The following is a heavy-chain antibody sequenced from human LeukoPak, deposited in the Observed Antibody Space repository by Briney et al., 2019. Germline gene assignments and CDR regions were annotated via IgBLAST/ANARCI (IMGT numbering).Heavy chain of an antibody. D-gene: IGHD6-13*01. J-gene: IGHJ5*02. V-gene: IGHV3-7*01. Sequence: GGSLRLSCAASGFTFSSYAMSWVRQAPGKGLEWVANIKQDGSEKYYVDSVKGRFTISRDNAKNSLYLQMNSLRAEDTAVYYCARGRHQRSYSSSANWFDPWGQGTLVTVSS. CDR1: GFTFSSYA. CDR2: IKQDGSEK. CDR3: ARGRHQRSYSSSANWFDP.